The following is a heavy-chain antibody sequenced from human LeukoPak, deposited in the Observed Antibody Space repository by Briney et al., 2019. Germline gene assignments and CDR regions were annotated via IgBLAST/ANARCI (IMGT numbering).Heavy chain of an antibody. V-gene: IGHV3-23*01. CDR3: ASAPSGSNGY. CDR1: GFTFSTYV. CDR2: IGADGRST. J-gene: IGHJ4*02. D-gene: IGHD1-26*01. Sequence: PGGSLRLSCAASGFTFSTYVMTWVRQTPGKGLEWVSAIGADGRSTDYADSVKGRFTTSRDNSKNTLYLQMNSLRAEDTAVYYCASAPSGSNGYWGQGTLVTVSS.